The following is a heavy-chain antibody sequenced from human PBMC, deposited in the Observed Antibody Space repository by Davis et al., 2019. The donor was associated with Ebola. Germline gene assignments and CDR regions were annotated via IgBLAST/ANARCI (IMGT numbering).Heavy chain of an antibody. CDR1: GFIVSSNY. V-gene: IGHV3-53*01. J-gene: IGHJ6*02. Sequence: PGGSLRLSCAASGFIVSSNYMSWVRQAPGKGLEWVSVIYSGGSTYYADSVKGRFTISRDNSKNTLYLQMNSLRAEDTAVYYCAKGMSRSAYYAMDVWGQGTTVTVSS. D-gene: IGHD2-8*01. CDR3: AKGMSRSAYYAMDV. CDR2: IYSGGST.